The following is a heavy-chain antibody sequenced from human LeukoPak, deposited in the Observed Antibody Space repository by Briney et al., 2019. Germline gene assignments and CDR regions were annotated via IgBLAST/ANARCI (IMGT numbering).Heavy chain of an antibody. Sequence: GGSLRLSCAASGFTFGSYAMSWVRQAPGKGLEWVSAISGGGGSTYYADSVKGRFTISRDNSKNTLYLQMNSLRAEDTAVYYCAKDPILTTVTTFYYYGMDVWGQGTTVTVSS. D-gene: IGHD4-17*01. CDR1: GFTFGSYA. J-gene: IGHJ6*02. CDR3: AKDPILTTVTTFYYYGMDV. CDR2: ISGGGGST. V-gene: IGHV3-23*01.